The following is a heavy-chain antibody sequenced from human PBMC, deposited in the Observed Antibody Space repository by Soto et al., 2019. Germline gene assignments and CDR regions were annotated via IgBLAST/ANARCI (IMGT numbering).Heavy chain of an antibody. J-gene: IGHJ3*02. V-gene: IGHV3-30-3*01. CDR2: ISYDGSNK. CDR1: GFTFSSYA. D-gene: IGHD3-22*01. CDR3: ARSELITMIVVVQDAFEI. Sequence: PGGSLRLSCAASGFTFSSYAMHWVRQAPGKGLEWVAVISYDGSNKYYADSVKGRFTISRDNSKNTLYLQMNSLRAEDTAVYYCARSELITMIVVVQDAFEIWGQGTMVTVSS.